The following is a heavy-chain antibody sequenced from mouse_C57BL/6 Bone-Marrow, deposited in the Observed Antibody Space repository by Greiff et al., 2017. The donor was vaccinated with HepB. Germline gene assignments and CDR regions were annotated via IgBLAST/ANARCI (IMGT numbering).Heavy chain of an antibody. J-gene: IGHJ1*03. CDR2: IWSGGST. Sequence: VKLMESGPGLVQPSQSLSITCTVSGFSLTSYGVHWVRQSPGKGLEWLGVIWSGGSTDYNAAFISRLSISKDNSKSQVFFKMNSLQADDTAIYYCARNTQSYWYFDVWGTGTTVTVSS. V-gene: IGHV2-2*01. CDR1: GFSLTSYG. CDR3: ARNTQSYWYFDV.